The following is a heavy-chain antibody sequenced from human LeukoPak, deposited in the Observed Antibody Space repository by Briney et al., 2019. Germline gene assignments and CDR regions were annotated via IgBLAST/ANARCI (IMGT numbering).Heavy chain of an antibody. V-gene: IGHV3-30-3*01. D-gene: IGHD2-2*01. CDR2: ISYDESNK. Sequence: GGSLRLSCAASGFTFSSYTMHWVRQAPGKGLEWVAVISYDESNKYYADSVKGRFTISRDNSKNTLYLQMNSLRAEDTAVYYCARNLPAADYWGQGTLVTVSS. CDR1: GFTFSSYT. J-gene: IGHJ4*02. CDR3: ARNLPAADY.